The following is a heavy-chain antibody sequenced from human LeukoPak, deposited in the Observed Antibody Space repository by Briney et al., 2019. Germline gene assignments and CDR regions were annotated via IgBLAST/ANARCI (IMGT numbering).Heavy chain of an antibody. J-gene: IGHJ4*02. D-gene: IGHD3-16*02. CDR1: GFTFSNAW. Sequence: GGSLRLSCAASGFTFSNAWMSWVRQAPGKGLEWVSGINWNGGSTGYADSVKGRFTISRDNAKNSLYLQMNSLRAEDTALYYCARMGHVWGSYRYTEYYFDYWGQGTLVTVSS. CDR3: ARMGHVWGSYRYTEYYFDY. V-gene: IGHV3-20*04. CDR2: INWNGGST.